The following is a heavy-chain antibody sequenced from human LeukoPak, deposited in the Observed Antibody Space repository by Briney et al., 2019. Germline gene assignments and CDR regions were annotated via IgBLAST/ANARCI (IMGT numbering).Heavy chain of an antibody. J-gene: IGHJ5*02. V-gene: IGHV3-7*01. CDR1: GLTFSTSW. Sequence: GGSLRLSCAASGLTFSTSWMTWVRQAPGKGLEWVANIKQDGSETYYVDSVKGRFTISRDNAKNSLYLQMNSLRAEDTAVYYCARKLYYYDTSAAGWFDPWGQGTLVTVSS. CDR3: ARKLYYYDTSAAGWFDP. D-gene: IGHD3-22*01. CDR2: IKQDGSET.